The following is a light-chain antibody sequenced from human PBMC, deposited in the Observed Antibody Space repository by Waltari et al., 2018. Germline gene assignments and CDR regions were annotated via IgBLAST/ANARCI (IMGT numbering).Light chain of an antibody. V-gene: IGLV3-19*01. CDR1: SLRTSY. CDR3: SSRNGRASQVV. J-gene: IGLJ2*01. CDR2: GKE. Sequence: SSGLTQDPAVSVALGQTIRIKCRGDSLRTSYASWYQVKTGQAPVLVMFGKEKRPSGVPDRISGESSETTSSLIITGAQAEDEADYYCSSRNGRASQVVFAGGTKVTVL.